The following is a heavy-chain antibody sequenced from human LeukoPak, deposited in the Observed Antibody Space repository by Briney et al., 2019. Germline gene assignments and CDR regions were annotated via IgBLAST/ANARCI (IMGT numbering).Heavy chain of an antibody. CDR2: SFYSGGT. Sequence: SETLSLTCSVSGGSITNYYWSWIRQPPGKGLEWIGYSFYSGGTNYNPSLKSRVTISVDTSKKQISLKLNSATAADTAVYYCAGIVGPRHDAFDIWGQGTMVTVSS. CDR1: GGSITNYY. V-gene: IGHV4-59*01. D-gene: IGHD1-26*01. J-gene: IGHJ3*02. CDR3: AGIVGPRHDAFDI.